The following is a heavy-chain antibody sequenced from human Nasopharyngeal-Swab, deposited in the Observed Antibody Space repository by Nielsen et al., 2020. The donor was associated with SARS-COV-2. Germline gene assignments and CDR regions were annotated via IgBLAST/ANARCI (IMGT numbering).Heavy chain of an antibody. CDR2: ISSGGSST. J-gene: IGHJ6*02. CDR3: AKSIDPMGYCLDV. Sequence: GESLKISCAASGFSFSSYAMNWVRQAPGKGPEWVAIISSGGSSTYFADSVKGRFTISRDDSTNTLYLQMSSLIAEDTAVYYCAKSIDPMGYCLDVWGLGTSVTVSS. V-gene: IGHV3-23*03. D-gene: IGHD3-10*01. CDR1: GFSFSSYA.